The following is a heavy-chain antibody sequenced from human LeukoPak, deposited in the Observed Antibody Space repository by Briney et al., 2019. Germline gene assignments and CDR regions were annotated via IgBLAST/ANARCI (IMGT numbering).Heavy chain of an antibody. CDR1: GGSFSGYY. D-gene: IGHD5-18*01. J-gene: IGHJ4*02. CDR3: ARRGSSGYYY. Sequence: SETLSLTCAVYGGSFSGYYWTWIRQPPGKGLEWIGEINHSGSTNYNPSLKSRVAISVDTSKNQFSLNLSSVTAADTAVYYCARRGSSGYYYWGQGTLVTVSS. CDR2: INHSGST. V-gene: IGHV4-34*01.